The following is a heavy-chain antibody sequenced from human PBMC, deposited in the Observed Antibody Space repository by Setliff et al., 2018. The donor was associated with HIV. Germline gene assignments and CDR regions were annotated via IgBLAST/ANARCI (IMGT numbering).Heavy chain of an antibody. V-gene: IGHV4-34*12. J-gene: IGHJ5*02. CDR3: ARDLPELTGRSFDP. CDR1: GGSFSGYS. D-gene: IGHD7-27*01. Sequence: SETLSLTCAVYGGSFSGYSWIWIRQPPGKGLEWIGSIFHTGSTYYNPSLKSRVTISVDTSKNHFSLRLSYVTAADTAVYYCARDLPELTGRSFDPWGQGIQVTVS. CDR2: IFHTGST.